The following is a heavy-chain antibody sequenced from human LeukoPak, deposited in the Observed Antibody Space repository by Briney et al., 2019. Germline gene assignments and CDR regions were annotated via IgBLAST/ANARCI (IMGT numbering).Heavy chain of an antibody. V-gene: IGHV1-69*04. CDR3: ATEGPSRYCSGGSCYSAY. CDR2: IIPILGIA. D-gene: IGHD2-15*01. Sequence: ASVKVSCKASGGTFSSYAISWVRQAPGQGLEWMGRIIPILGIANYAHKFQGRFTITADKSKSTVYMQLSSLRSEDTAVYYCATEGPSRYCSGGSCYSAYWGQGTLVTVSS. J-gene: IGHJ4*02. CDR1: GGTFSSYA.